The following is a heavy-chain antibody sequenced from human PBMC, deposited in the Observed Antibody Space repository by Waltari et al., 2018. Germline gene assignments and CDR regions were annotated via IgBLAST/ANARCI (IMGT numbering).Heavy chain of an antibody. CDR3: ARVTDYDAFDI. CDR1: GGSISSHY. V-gene: IGHV4-59*11. CDR2: IYYSGSP. D-gene: IGHD4-17*01. J-gene: IGHJ3*02. Sequence: QVQLQESGPGLVKPSETLSLTCPVSGGSISSHYWSWLRQPPGKGLEWIGYIYYSGSPNDNPCRKSRVTISVDTSKNQYSLELSSVTAADTAVYYCARVTDYDAFDIWGQGTMVTGSS.